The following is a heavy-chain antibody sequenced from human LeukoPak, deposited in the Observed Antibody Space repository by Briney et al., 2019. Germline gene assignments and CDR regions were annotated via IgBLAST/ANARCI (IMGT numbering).Heavy chain of an antibody. J-gene: IGHJ4*02. CDR1: GFTLSTYG. CDR3: AKDLSSSWFEGLDN. V-gene: IGHV3-33*06. Sequence: GGSLRLSCAASGFTLSTYGMYWVRQAPGKGLEWVAVIWNDGSNKHYADSVKGRFTISRDNSKNTLDLQMNSLRAEDTAMYYCAKDLSSSWFEGLDNWGQGTLVTVSS. CDR2: IWNDGSNK. D-gene: IGHD6-13*01.